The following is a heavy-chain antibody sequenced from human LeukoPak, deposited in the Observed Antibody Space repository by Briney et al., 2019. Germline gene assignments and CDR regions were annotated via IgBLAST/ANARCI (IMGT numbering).Heavy chain of an antibody. D-gene: IGHD3-10*01. J-gene: IGHJ4*02. V-gene: IGHV4-39*02. CDR3: ARDGEYYYGSGSYYRWAPYFDY. Sequence: SETLSLTCTVSGGSISSSSYYWGWIRQPPGKGLEWIGSIYYSGSTYYNPSLKSRVTISVDTSKNQFSLKLSSVTAADTAVYYCARDGEYYYGSGSYYRWAPYFDYWGQGTLVTVSS. CDR1: GGSISSSSYY. CDR2: IYYSGST.